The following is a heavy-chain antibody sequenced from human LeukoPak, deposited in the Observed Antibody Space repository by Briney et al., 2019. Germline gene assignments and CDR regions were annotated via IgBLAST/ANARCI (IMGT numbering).Heavy chain of an antibody. D-gene: IGHD2-2*01. J-gene: IGHJ6*02. V-gene: IGHV4-34*01. CDR2: INHSGST. Sequence: KPSETLFLTCAVYGGSFSGYYWSWIRQPPGKGLEWIGEINHSGSTNYNPSLKSRVTISVDTSKNQFSLKLSSVTAADTAVYYCARDPSTRDPEGYYYYGMDVWGQGTTVTVSS. CDR3: ARDPSTRDPEGYYYYGMDV. CDR1: GGSFSGYY.